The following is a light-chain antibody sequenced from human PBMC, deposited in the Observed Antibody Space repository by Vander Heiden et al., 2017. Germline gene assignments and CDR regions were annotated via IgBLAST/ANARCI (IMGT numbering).Light chain of an antibody. CDR3: MQALQTPPST. CDR1: QSLLHSNGYNY. Sequence: DIVMTQSPPSLPVTPGEPASISCRSSQSLLHSNGYNYLDWYLQKPGQSPQLLIYLGSNRASGVPDRFSGSGSGTDFTLKISRVEAEDVGVYYCMQALQTPPSTFGPGTKVDIK. V-gene: IGKV2-28*01. CDR2: LGS. J-gene: IGKJ3*01.